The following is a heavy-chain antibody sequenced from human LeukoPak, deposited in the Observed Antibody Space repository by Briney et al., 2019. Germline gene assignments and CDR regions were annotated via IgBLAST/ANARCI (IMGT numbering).Heavy chain of an antibody. CDR1: GFTFRSYG. V-gene: IGHV3-21*01. CDR3: ARDGGITLVRGVIMGDYYYYYMDV. D-gene: IGHD3-10*01. J-gene: IGHJ6*03. CDR2: ISSSSSYI. Sequence: PGGSLRLSCAASGFTFRSYGIHWVRQAPGKGLEWVSSISSSSSYIYYADSVKGRFTISRDNAKNSLYLQMNSLRAEDTAVYYCARDGGITLVRGVIMGDYYYYYMDVWGRGTTVTVSS.